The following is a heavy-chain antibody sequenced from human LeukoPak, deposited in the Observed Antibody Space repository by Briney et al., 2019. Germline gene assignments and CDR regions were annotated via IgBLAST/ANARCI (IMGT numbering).Heavy chain of an antibody. CDR3: AKDSDYYHSTGSYFDY. CDR1: GFTFSSYA. J-gene: IGHJ4*02. Sequence: GGSLRLSCAASGFTFSSYAMSWVRQAPGKGLEWVSAISGSGGSTYYADSVKGRFTISRDNSKNTLFLQMHSLRTEDTAVYYCAKDSDYYHSTGSYFDYWGQGTLVTASS. CDR2: ISGSGGST. V-gene: IGHV3-23*01. D-gene: IGHD3-22*01.